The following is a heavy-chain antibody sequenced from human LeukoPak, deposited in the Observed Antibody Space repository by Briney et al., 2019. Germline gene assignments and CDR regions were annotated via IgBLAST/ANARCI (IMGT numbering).Heavy chain of an antibody. Sequence: SETLSLTCAVYGGSFSGYYWSWIRQPPGKGLEWIGEINHSGSTNYNPSLKSRVTISVDTSKNQFSLKLSSVTAADTAVYYCASADPAMTTVSFDYWGQGTLVTVSS. V-gene: IGHV4-34*01. J-gene: IGHJ4*02. D-gene: IGHD4-17*01. CDR1: GGSFSGYY. CDR3: ASADPAMTTVSFDY. CDR2: INHSGST.